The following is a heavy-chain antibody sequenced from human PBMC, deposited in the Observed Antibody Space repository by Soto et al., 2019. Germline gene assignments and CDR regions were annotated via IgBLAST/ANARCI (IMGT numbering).Heavy chain of an antibody. V-gene: IGHV1-69*12. CDR3: ARDLNCISTSCQYHYYYGMDV. CDR1: GGTFSSYA. Sequence: QVQLVQSGAEVKKPGSSVKVSCKASGGTFSSYAISWVRQAPGQGLEWMGGIIPIFGTANYAQKFQGRVTITADDSTSTAYMELSSLRSEDTAVYYCARDLNCISTSCQYHYYYGMDVWGQGTTVTVSS. J-gene: IGHJ6*02. CDR2: IIPIFGTA. D-gene: IGHD2-2*01.